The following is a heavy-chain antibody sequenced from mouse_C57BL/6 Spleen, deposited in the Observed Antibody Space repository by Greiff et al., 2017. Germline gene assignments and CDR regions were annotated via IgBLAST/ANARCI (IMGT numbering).Heavy chain of an antibody. CDR1: GYTFTDYY. J-gene: IGHJ4*01. Sequence: VQLQQSGPVLVKPGASVKMSCKASGYTFTDYYMNWVKQSHGKSLEWIGVINPYNGGTSYNQKFKGKATLTVDKSASTAYMELNSLTSEDSAVYYCARGRGNAMDYWGQGTSVTVSS. CDR3: ARGRGNAMDY. V-gene: IGHV1-19*01. CDR2: INPYNGGT.